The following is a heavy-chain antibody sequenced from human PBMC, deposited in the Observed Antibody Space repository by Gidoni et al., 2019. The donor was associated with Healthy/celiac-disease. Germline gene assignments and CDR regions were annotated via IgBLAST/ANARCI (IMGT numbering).Heavy chain of an antibody. CDR1: GGSISSSSYY. D-gene: IGHD6-13*01. CDR2: IYYSGST. Sequence: QLQLQESGPGLVKPSETLSLTRTVSGGSISSSSYYWGWIRQPPGKGLEWIGSIYYSGSTYYNPSLKSRVTISVDTSKNQFSLKLSSVTAADTAVYYCARAIRIAAAAPFDYWGQGTLVTVTS. V-gene: IGHV4-39*07. CDR3: ARAIRIAAAAPFDY. J-gene: IGHJ4*02.